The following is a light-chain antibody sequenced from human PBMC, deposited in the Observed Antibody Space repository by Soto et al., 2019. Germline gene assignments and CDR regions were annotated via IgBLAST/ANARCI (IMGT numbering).Light chain of an antibody. CDR1: SSDVGTYNY. CDR2: EVS. Sequence: QSALTQPASVSGSPGQSITISCTGTSSDVGTYNYVSWYQLHPGKAPKLMIYEVSNRPSGVSNRFSGSKSGNTASLTISGLQAEDEADYYCSSYTSSSTLVFGTGTQLTVL. J-gene: IGLJ1*01. CDR3: SSYTSSSTLV. V-gene: IGLV2-14*01.